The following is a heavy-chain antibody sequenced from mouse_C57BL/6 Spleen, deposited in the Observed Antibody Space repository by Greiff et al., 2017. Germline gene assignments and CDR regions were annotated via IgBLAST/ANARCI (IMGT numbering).Heavy chain of an antibody. Sequence: EVQGVESGGGLVKPGGSLQLSCAASGFTFSDYGMHWVRQAPEKGLEWVAYISSGSSTIYYADTVKGRFTISRDNAKNTLFLQMTSLRSEDTAMYYCARSYGSSHYYAMDYWGQGTSVTVSS. D-gene: IGHD1-1*01. J-gene: IGHJ4*01. CDR1: GFTFSDYG. CDR3: ARSYGSSHYYAMDY. V-gene: IGHV5-17*01. CDR2: ISSGSSTI.